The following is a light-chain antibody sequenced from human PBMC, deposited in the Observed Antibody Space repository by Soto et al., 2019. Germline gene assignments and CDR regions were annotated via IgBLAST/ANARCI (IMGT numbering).Light chain of an antibody. Sequence: AIQMTQSPSSLSASVGDRDTITCRASQGIRNDLGWYQQKPGTAPKLLISAASTLQSGVPSRFSGSGSGTDFTLTISSLQPEDFATYYCRQAYNYPWTFGQGTKVEIK. CDR1: QGIRND. V-gene: IGKV1-6*01. CDR2: AAS. J-gene: IGKJ1*01. CDR3: RQAYNYPWT.